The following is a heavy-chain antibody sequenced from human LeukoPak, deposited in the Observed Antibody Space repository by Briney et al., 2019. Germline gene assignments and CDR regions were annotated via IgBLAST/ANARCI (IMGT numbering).Heavy chain of an antibody. CDR1: GYSFTSYW. V-gene: IGHV5-51*01. CDR2: IYPGDSDT. J-gene: IGHJ6*02. Sequence: GESLKISCKGSGYSFTSYWIGWVRQMPGKGLEWMGIIYPGDSDTRYSPSFQGLLTISADKSINTAYLQWNSLKASDTAMYYCARFHYYYDMDVWGQGTTVTVSS. CDR3: ARFHYYYDMDV. D-gene: IGHD3-10*01.